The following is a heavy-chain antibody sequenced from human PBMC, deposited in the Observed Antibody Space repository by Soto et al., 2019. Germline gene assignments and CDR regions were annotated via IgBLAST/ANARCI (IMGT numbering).Heavy chain of an antibody. J-gene: IGHJ3*02. CDR1: GSTLTELS. CDR2: FDPEDGET. CDR3: ATAAHSGSYRPGAFDI. D-gene: IGHD3-10*01. V-gene: IGHV1-24*01. Sequence: ASGEVSCKFSGSTLTELSMHWVRQSPGKGLEWMGGFDPEDGETIYAQKFQGRVTMTEDTSTDTAYMELSSLRSEDTAVYYCATAAHSGSYRPGAFDIWGQGTMVTVSS.